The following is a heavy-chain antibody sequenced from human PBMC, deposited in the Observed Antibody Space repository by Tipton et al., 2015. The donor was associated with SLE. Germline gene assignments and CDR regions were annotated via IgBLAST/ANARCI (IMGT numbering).Heavy chain of an antibody. CDR1: GGSISSFY. D-gene: IGHD4-17*01. J-gene: IGHJ4*02. V-gene: IGHV4-4*07. CDR3: AREGEVTTSPYYFDY. CDR2: FYTSGST. Sequence: TLSLTCTVSGGSISSFYWSWIRQPAGKGLEWIGRFYTSGSTNYNPSLKSRVTRSVDTSKNQFSLKLSSVTAADTAVYYCAREGEVTTSPYYFDYWGQGTLVTVSS.